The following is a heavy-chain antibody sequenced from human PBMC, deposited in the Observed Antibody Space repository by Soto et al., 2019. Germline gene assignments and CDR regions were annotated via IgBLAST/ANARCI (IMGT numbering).Heavy chain of an antibody. V-gene: IGHV3-7*01. CDR3: ARAVAAGGSY. Sequence: PWGSLRLSCAASGFTLISYWIIFFRQAPGKGLEWVANIKQDGSQKYYVDSVKGRFTISRDNAKNSVYLQMNSLRAEDTAVYYCARAVAAGGSYWGQGTLVTVSS. CDR2: IKQDGSQK. J-gene: IGHJ4*02. D-gene: IGHD6-13*01. CDR1: GFTLISYW.